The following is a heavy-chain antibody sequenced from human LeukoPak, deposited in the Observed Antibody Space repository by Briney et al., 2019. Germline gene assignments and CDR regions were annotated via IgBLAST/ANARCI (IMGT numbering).Heavy chain of an antibody. CDR3: GREIQAPGKTLEY. CDR2: ISGSGGST. V-gene: IGHV3-23*01. Sequence: PGGSLRLSCAASGFTFSSYAMSWVRQAPGKGLEWVSAISGSGGSTYYADSVKGRFTISRDNSKNTLYLQMNSLRGEDTAVYYCGREIQAPGKTLEYWGQGTLVTVSS. J-gene: IGHJ4*02. CDR1: GFTFSSYA.